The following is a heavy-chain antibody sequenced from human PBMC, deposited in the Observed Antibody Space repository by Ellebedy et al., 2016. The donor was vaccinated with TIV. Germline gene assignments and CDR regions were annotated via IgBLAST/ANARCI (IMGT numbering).Heavy chain of an antibody. CDR2: ISYDGSNK. J-gene: IGHJ4*02. CDR1: GFTFSSYG. Sequence: GGSLRLSXAASGFTFSSYGMHWVRQAPGKGLEWVAVISYDGSNKYYADSVKGRFTISRDNSKNTLYLQMNSLRAEDTAVYYCAKDLPNYGSGSYYDYWGQGTLVTVSS. D-gene: IGHD3-10*01. V-gene: IGHV3-30*18. CDR3: AKDLPNYGSGSYYDY.